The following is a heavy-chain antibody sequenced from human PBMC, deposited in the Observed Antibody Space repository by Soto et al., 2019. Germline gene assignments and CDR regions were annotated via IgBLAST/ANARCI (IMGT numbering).Heavy chain of an antibody. CDR2: ISSNGGST. CDR1: GFTFSSYA. CDR3: VYSPYYYDSSGYYGSPDPTDY. V-gene: IGHV3-64D*06. J-gene: IGHJ4*02. Sequence: PGGSLRLSCSASGFTFSSYAMHWVRQAPGKELEYVSAISSNGGSTYYADSVKGRFTISRDNSKNTLYLRMSSLRAEDTAVYYCVYSPYYYDSSGYYGSPDPTDYWGQGTLVTVSS. D-gene: IGHD3-22*01.